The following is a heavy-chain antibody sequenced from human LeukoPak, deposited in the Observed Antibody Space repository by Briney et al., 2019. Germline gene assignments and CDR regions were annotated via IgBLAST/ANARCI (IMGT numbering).Heavy chain of an antibody. CDR3: ARDGYVDTPMVSTFLDY. D-gene: IGHD5-18*01. Sequence: GGSLRLSCAASGFTFSSYGMHWVRQAPGKGLEWVAVISFDGRNKYYADSVKGRFTISRDNSKNTLYLQMNSPRAEDTAVYYCARDGYVDTPMVSTFLDYWGQGALVTVSS. CDR1: GFTFSSYG. CDR2: ISFDGRNK. V-gene: IGHV3-30*03. J-gene: IGHJ4*02.